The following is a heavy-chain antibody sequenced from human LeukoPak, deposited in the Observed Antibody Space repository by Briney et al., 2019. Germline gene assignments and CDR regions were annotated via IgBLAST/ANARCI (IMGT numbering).Heavy chain of an antibody. CDR1: GYTFTGYY. CDR2: INPNSGGT. Sequence: ASVKVSCKASGYTFTGYYMHWVRQAPGQGLEWMGRINPNSGGTNYAQKFQGRVTMTRDTSISIAYMELSRLRSDDTAVYYCARPSGYSSGWHDYWGQGTLVTVSS. V-gene: IGHV1-2*06. D-gene: IGHD6-19*01. CDR3: ARPSGYSSGWHDY. J-gene: IGHJ4*02.